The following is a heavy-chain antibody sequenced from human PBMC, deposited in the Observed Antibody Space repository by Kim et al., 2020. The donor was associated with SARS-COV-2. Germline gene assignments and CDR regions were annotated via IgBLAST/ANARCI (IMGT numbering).Heavy chain of an antibody. CDR1: GGSISSYY. Sequence: SETLSLTCTVSGGSISSYYWSWIRQPPGKGLEWIGYIYYSGSTNYNPSLKSRVTISLDTSKNQFSLKLSSVTAADTAVYYCARHWIGGTDYPFDCWGQGTLVTVSS. D-gene: IGHD1-26*01. CDR3: ARHWIGGTDYPFDC. J-gene: IGHJ4*02. V-gene: IGHV4-59*08. CDR2: IYYSGST.